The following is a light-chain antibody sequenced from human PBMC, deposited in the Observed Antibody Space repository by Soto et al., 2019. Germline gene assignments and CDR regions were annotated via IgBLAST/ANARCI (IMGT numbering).Light chain of an antibody. Sequence: EIVLTQSPATLSLSPGERATLSCRASQSVSSYLAWYQQKLGQAPRLLIYDASKRATGIPARVSGSGSGTDFTLTISNLEPEDFAVYYCQQRGNWPRTFGQGTTVEIK. CDR1: QSVSSY. J-gene: IGKJ1*01. CDR2: DAS. V-gene: IGKV3-11*01. CDR3: QQRGNWPRT.